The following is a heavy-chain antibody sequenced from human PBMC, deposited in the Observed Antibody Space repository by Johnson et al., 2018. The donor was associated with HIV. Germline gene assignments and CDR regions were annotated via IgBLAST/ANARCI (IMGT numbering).Heavy chain of an antibody. J-gene: IGHJ3*02. CDR2: IQHDGSEK. D-gene: IGHD1-26*01. CDR1: GFTFSSYW. Sequence: VQLVESGGGVVQPGRSLRLSCAASGFTFSSYWMGWVRQAPGKGLEWVANIQHDGSEKYSVDSLKGRFTISRANAKNSLYPQMNSLRAEDTAVYYCATFGGGSFHAFDIWGQGTMVTVSS. CDR3: ATFGGGSFHAFDI. V-gene: IGHV3-7*05.